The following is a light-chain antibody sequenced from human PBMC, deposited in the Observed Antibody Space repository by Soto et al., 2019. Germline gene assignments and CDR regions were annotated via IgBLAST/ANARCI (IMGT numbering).Light chain of an antibody. Sequence: QSALTQPPSASGSPGQSVTISCTGTSGDVGAYDRVSWYQHHPTKAPKLIIYDVTNRPSGVPYRFSGSKSGSTASLAISGLQSEDEADYYCAAWDDSLNGVLFGGGTKVTVL. CDR2: DVT. CDR1: SGDVGAYDR. V-gene: IGLV2-11*01. CDR3: AAWDDSLNGVL. J-gene: IGLJ2*01.